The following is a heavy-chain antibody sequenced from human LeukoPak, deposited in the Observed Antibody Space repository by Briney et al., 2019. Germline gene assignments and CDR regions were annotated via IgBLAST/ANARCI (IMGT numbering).Heavy chain of an antibody. Sequence: PSGTLSLTCTVSGGSISSGGYYWSWIRQHPGKGLEWIGYIYYSGSTYYNPSLKSRVTISVDTSKNQFSLKLSSVTAVDTAVYYCALGGSGSYYNPWGQGTLVTVSS. CDR2: IYYSGST. J-gene: IGHJ5*02. D-gene: IGHD3-10*01. CDR3: ALGGSGSYYNP. V-gene: IGHV4-31*03. CDR1: GGSISSGGYY.